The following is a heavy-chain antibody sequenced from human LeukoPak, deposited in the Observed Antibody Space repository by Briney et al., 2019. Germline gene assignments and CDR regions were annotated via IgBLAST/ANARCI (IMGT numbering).Heavy chain of an antibody. CDR1: GYTFTGYY. CDR3: ARSASEAAAGEDWFDP. V-gene: IGHV1-2*02. J-gene: IGHJ5*02. D-gene: IGHD6-13*01. Sequence: ASVKVSCKASGYTFTGYYMHWVRQAPGQGLEWMGWINPNSGGTNYAQKFQGRVTMTRDTSISTAYMELSRLRSDDTAVYYCARSASEAAAGEDWFDPWGQGTLVTVSS. CDR2: INPNSGGT.